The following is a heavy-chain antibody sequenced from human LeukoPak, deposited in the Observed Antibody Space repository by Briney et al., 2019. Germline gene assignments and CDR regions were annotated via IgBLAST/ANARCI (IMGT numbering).Heavy chain of an antibody. V-gene: IGHV3-23*01. Sequence: PGGSLRLSCAASGFIFNNYVMNWVRQAPGKGLEWVSSISGSGVHTYYADSVKGRFTISRDNSKNTLYLQMNSLRAEDTAVYYCTKGTIWLPFDYWGQGTLVTVSS. CDR1: GFIFNNYV. CDR3: TKGTIWLPFDY. D-gene: IGHD5-18*01. J-gene: IGHJ4*02. CDR2: ISGSGVHT.